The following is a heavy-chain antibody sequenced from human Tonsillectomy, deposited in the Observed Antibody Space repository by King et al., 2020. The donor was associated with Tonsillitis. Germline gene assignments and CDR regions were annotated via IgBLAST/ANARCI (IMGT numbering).Heavy chain of an antibody. Sequence: VQLVESGAEVKKPGASVKVSCKASGYTFTGYYMHWVRQAPGQGLEWMGWINPNSGGTNYAQKFQGRVTMTRDTSISTAYMELSRLRSDDTAVYYWARDGGRYYDSRWFDPWGQGTLVTVSS. V-gene: IGHV1-2*02. J-gene: IGHJ5*02. CDR2: INPNSGGT. CDR1: GYTFTGYY. D-gene: IGHD3-22*01. CDR3: ARDGGRYYDSRWFDP.